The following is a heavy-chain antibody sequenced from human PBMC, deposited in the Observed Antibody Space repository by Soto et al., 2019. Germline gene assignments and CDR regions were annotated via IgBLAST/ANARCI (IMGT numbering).Heavy chain of an antibody. D-gene: IGHD3-10*01. CDR2: IIPIFGTA. Sequence: QVQLVQSGAEVKKPGSSVKVSCKASGGTFSSYAISWVRQAPGQGLEWMGGIIPIFGTANYAKKFQGRVTITADESTSTADMELSSLRSEDTAVYYCARESGSMVRRRYYFDYWGQGTLVTVSS. CDR1: GGTFSSYA. V-gene: IGHV1-69*01. CDR3: ARESGSMVRRRYYFDY. J-gene: IGHJ4*02.